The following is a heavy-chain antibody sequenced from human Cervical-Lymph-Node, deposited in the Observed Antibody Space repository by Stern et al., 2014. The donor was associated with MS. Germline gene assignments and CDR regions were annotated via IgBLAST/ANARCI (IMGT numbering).Heavy chain of an antibody. CDR3: AREKSDCSGGSCFSSLDY. J-gene: IGHJ4*02. Sequence: QLVQSGAAVKKPGSSVKVSCKSSGDTFSTHAISWVRQAPGQGLERMGRIIPILDTTYYAQKFQGRLTIDADESTNTAYMELSSLTPDDTAVYYCAREKSDCSGGSCFSSLDYCGQGTLVTVSS. D-gene: IGHD2-15*01. V-gene: IGHV1-69*11. CDR1: GDTFSTHA. CDR2: IIPILDTT.